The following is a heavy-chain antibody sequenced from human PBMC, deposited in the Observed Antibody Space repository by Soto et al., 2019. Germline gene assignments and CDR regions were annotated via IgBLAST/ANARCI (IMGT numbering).Heavy chain of an antibody. J-gene: IGHJ5*02. CDR3: AKSDWFDH. CDR2: IKGDGSVT. V-gene: IGHV3-74*01. CDR1: GFTFSSYW. Sequence: EVQLVESGGGLVQPGGSLRLSCAASGFTFSSYWMHWVRQAPGKGLVWVSRIKGDGSVTSYADSVKGRFTISRDNAKNTLYRQMTRLRAADTAVYSCAKSDWFDHWGQGTLVTVSS.